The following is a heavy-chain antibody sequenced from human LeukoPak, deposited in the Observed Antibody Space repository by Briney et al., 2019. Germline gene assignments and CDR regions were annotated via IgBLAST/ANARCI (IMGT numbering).Heavy chain of an antibody. V-gene: IGHV4-4*07. CDR3: ARGRYCSADICSGGDAFDI. CDR1: GGSISRYY. CDR2: IYPRGST. D-gene: IGHD2-15*01. Sequence: SETLSLTCTVSGGSISRYYWSWIRQPAGKGLEWIGRIYPRGSTNDNPSLKTRVTMSVDTSKNQFSLKLTSVTAADTAVCYCARGRYCSADICSGGDAFDIWGQGTMVSVSS. J-gene: IGHJ3*02.